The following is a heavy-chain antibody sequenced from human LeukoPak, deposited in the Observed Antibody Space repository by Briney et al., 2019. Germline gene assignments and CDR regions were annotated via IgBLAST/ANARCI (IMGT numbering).Heavy chain of an antibody. CDR3: ARDRGFGQADV. CDR2: IKQDGGEK. J-gene: IGHJ6*04. V-gene: IGHV3-7*01. D-gene: IGHD3-10*01. Sequence: GGSLRLPCAPSGFTFCVYWMSCPPHATGGGLEGVANIKQDGGEKYYVDSVKGRFTISRDNAKNSLYLQMNSLRAEDTAVYYCARDRGFGQADVWGKRTTVTVSS. CDR1: GFTFCVYW.